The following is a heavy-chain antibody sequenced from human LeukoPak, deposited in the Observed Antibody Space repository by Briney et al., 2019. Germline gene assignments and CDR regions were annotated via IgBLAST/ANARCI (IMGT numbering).Heavy chain of an antibody. J-gene: IGHJ1*01. CDR2: ISSNGGST. D-gene: IGHD3-3*01. V-gene: IGHV3-64D*06. Sequence: AGGSLRLSCSASGFTFSSYAMHWVRQAPGKGLEYVSAISSNGGSTYYADSVKGRFTISRDNSKNTLYLQMSSLRAEDTAVYYCVKGYYDFWSGAEYFQHWGQGTLVTVSS. CDR1: GFTFSSYA. CDR3: VKGYYDFWSGAEYFQH.